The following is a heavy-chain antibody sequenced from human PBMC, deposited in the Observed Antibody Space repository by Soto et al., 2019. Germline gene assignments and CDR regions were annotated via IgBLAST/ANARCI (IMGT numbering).Heavy chain of an antibody. CDR2: IIPIFGTA. CDR1: GGTFSRYA. Sequence: QVQLVQSGAEVKKPGSSVKVSCKASGGTFSRYAISWARQAPGQQPEWMGGIIPIFGTANYAQKLQGRVTITADESTSTAYMELSSLRSEDTAVYYCARDRIVVGTATQHHAFDIWGHGTMVTVSS. J-gene: IGHJ3*02. CDR3: ARDRIVVGTATQHHAFDI. V-gene: IGHV1-69*01. D-gene: IGHD2-21*02.